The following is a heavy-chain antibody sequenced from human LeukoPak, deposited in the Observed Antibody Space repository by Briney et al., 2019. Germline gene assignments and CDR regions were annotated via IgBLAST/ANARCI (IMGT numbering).Heavy chain of an antibody. J-gene: IGHJ4*02. CDR2: INPNSGGT. D-gene: IGHD3-22*01. CDR1: GYTFTGYY. Sequence: VSVKVSCKASGYTFTGYYMHWVRQAPGQGLEWMGWINPNSGGTNYAQKFQGWVTMTRDTSISTAYMELSRLRSDDTAVYYCARDRASYYYDSSGYYDYWGQGTLVTVSS. V-gene: IGHV1-2*04. CDR3: ARDRASYYYDSSGYYDY.